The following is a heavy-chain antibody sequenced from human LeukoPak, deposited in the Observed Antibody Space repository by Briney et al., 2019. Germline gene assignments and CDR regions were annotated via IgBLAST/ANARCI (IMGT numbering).Heavy chain of an antibody. CDR2: IYYSGST. Sequence: SQTLSLTCTVSGGSISSGGYYWSWIRQHPGKGLEWIGYIYYSGSTYYNPSLKSRVTISVDTSKNQFSLKLGSVTAADTAVYYCARTFRSYYYDSSGLYYFDYWGQGTLVTVSS. D-gene: IGHD3-22*01. CDR3: ARTFRSYYYDSSGLYYFDY. CDR1: GGSISSGGYY. J-gene: IGHJ4*02. V-gene: IGHV4-31*03.